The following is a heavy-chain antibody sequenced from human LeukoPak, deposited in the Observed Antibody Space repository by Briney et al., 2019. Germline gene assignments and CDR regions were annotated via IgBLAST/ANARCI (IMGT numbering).Heavy chain of an antibody. Sequence: ALVKVSCKASGYTFTSYGISWVRQAPGQGLEWMGWISAYNGNTNYAQKLQGRVTMTTVTSTSTAYMELRSLRSDDTAVYYCARDSYSGSWPYWGQGTLVTVSS. CDR2: ISAYNGNT. V-gene: IGHV1-18*01. CDR3: ARDSYSGSWPY. CDR1: GYTFTSYG. D-gene: IGHD1-26*01. J-gene: IGHJ4*02.